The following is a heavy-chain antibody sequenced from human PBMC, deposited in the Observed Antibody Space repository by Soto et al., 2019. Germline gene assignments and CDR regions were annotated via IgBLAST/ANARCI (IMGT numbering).Heavy chain of an antibody. CDR1: GYTFTSYG. CDR2: ISAYNGNT. Sequence: QVQLVQSGAEVKNPGASVKVSCKASGYTFTSYGISWVLQAPGSGLEWMGWISAYNGNTKYAQKLQSRGTMTTDTSTRTADMELRSLRSADTAVYCCAIEPTAVDYWGQGTLFTV. V-gene: IGHV1-18*01. CDR3: AIEPTAVDY. J-gene: IGHJ4*02.